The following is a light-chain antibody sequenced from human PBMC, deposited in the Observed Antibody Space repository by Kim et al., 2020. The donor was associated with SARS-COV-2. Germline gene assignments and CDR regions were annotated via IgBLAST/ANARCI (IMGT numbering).Light chain of an antibody. CDR3: QSYDSSNWV. J-gene: IGLJ3*02. V-gene: IGLV6-57*04. Sequence: NFMLTQPHSVSESPGKTVTISCTRSSGSIASNYVQWYQQRPGSAPTTVIYEDNQRPSGVPDRFSGSIDSYSNSASLTISGLKTEDDADYYCQSYDSSNWVFGGGTQLTVL. CDR1: SGSIASNY. CDR2: EDN.